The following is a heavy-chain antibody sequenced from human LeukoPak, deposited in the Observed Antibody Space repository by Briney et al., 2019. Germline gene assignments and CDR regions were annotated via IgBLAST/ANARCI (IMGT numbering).Heavy chain of an antibody. CDR1: GFTFSSYA. Sequence: GGSLRLSCATPGFTFSSYAMSWARQAPGKGLEWVSALSGSGGSTYYADSVKGRFTISRDNSKNTLYLQMNSLKAEDTAVYYCAKESSVTYYPIDYWGQGTLVTVSS. J-gene: IGHJ4*02. V-gene: IGHV3-23*01. CDR2: LSGSGGST. D-gene: IGHD1-26*01. CDR3: AKESSVTYYPIDY.